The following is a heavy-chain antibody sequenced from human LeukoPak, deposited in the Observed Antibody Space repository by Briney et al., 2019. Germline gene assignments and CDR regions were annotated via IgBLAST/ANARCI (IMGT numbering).Heavy chain of an antibody. D-gene: IGHD6-6*01. CDR2: ISYDGSNK. CDR3: AREGISSDAFDI. Sequence: GGSMRLSWAAAGFTFSSYAMHWVRQAPGKGLEWVAVISYDGSNKYYADSVKGRFTISRDNSKNTLYLQMNSLRAEDTAVYYCAREGISSDAFDIWGQGTMVTVSS. J-gene: IGHJ3*02. V-gene: IGHV3-30-3*01. CDR1: GFTFSSYA.